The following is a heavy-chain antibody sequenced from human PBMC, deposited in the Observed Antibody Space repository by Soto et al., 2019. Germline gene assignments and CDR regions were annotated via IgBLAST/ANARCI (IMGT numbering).Heavy chain of an antibody. D-gene: IGHD3-22*01. CDR1: GYTFTSYG. CDR2: ISAYNGNT. V-gene: IGHV1-18*01. J-gene: IGHJ4*02. CDR3: ARVAPTYYYDSSGYYTDY. Sequence: ASVKVSCKASGYTFTSYGISWVRQAPGQGLERMGWISAYNGNTNYAQKLQGRVTMTTDTSTSTAYMELRSLRSDDTAVYYCARVAPTYYYDSSGYYTDYWGQGNVVPVSS.